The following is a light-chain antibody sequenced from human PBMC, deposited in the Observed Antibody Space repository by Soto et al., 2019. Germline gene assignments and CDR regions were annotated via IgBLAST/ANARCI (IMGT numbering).Light chain of an antibody. J-gene: IGKJ2*01. CDR2: GAS. Sequence: EIVLTQSPGTLSLSPGERATLSSRASQSVSSSYLAWYQQKPGQAPRLLIHGASFRATGIPDRFSGSGSGTDFTLTINRLEPEDFAVYYCQQYGSSPLYTFGQGTKLEIK. CDR3: QQYGSSPLYT. V-gene: IGKV3-20*01. CDR1: QSVSSSY.